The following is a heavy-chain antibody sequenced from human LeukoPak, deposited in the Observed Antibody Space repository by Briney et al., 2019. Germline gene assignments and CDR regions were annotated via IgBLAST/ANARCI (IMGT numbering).Heavy chain of an antibody. CDR3: ATSLIWFGELSAPFDY. D-gene: IGHD3-10*01. CDR1: GFTLKTYS. J-gene: IGHJ4*02. Sequence: GGSLRLSCAASGFTLKTYSMNWVRQAPGKGLDWVSAISGSGDSTYYADSVKGRFTISRDNSKNTLYLQMGSLRTEDMAVYYCATSLIWFGELSAPFDYWGQGTLVTVSS. V-gene: IGHV3-23*01. CDR2: ISGSGDST.